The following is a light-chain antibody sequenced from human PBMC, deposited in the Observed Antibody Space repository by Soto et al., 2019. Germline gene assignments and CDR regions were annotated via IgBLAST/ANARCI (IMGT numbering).Light chain of an antibody. CDR1: SSNIGADND. Sequence: QSVLTQPPSVSGAPGQRVTISCSGSSSNIGADNDVHWYQQLPGTAPKLLIYGNNNRPSGVPDRFSGSKSGTSASVAITGLQAEDEADYYCQSYDSSLTTYVFGTGTKVTVL. CDR3: QSYDSSLTTYV. CDR2: GNN. J-gene: IGLJ1*01. V-gene: IGLV1-40*01.